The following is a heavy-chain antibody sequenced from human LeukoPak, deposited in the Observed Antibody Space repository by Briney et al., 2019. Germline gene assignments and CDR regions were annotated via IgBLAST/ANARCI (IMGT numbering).Heavy chain of an antibody. CDR1: GGSFSGYY. CDR3: ARVHGYSGYPVDY. CDR2: INHSGST. D-gene: IGHD5-12*01. J-gene: IGHJ4*02. V-gene: IGHV4-34*01. Sequence: SETLSLTCAVYGGSFSGYYWSWIRQPPGKGLEWIGEINHSGSTSYNPSLKSRVTISVDTSKNQFSLKLSSVTAADTAVYYCARVHGYSGYPVDYWGQGTLVTVSS.